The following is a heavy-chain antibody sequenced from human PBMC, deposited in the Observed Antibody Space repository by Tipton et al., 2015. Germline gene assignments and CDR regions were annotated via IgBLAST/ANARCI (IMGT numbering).Heavy chain of an antibody. V-gene: IGHV4-61*01. CDR3: ARHDSTGFHFED. CDR2: IYYSGST. D-gene: IGHD3-22*01. Sequence: TLSLTCTVSGGSVSSGSYYWSWIRQPPGKGLEWIGYIYYSGSTNYNPSLKSRVTISVDTSKNQFSLKLSSVTAADTAVYSCARHDSTGFHFEDWGQGTLVTVSS. J-gene: IGHJ4*02. CDR1: GGSVSSGSYY.